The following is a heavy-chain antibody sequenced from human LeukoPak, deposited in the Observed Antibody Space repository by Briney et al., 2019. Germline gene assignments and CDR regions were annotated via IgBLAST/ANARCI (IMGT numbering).Heavy chain of an antibody. CDR1: GFTFTNYW. V-gene: IGHV3-7*03. D-gene: IGHD6-13*01. J-gene: IGHJ5*02. Sequence: PGGSLRLSCAASGFTFTNYWMSWVRQAPGKGLEWVANIQQDGSEEYYVDSMKGRFTISRDNAKNSLYLQMNSLRAEDTAVYYCARGYSSSWYFNWFDPWGQGTLVTVSS. CDR3: ARGYSSSWYFNWFDP. CDR2: IQQDGSEE.